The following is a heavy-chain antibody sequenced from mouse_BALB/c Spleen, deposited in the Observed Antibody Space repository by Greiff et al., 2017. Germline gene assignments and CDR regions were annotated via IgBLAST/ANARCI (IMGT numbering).Heavy chain of an antibody. CDR3: TRDILFAY. CDR1: GFTFSNYW. V-gene: IGHV6-6*02. CDR2: IRLKSNNYAT. J-gene: IGHJ3*01. Sequence: EVKLVESGGGLVQPGGSMKLSCVASGFTFSNYWMNWVRQSPEKGLEWVAEIRLKSNNYATHYAESVKGRFTISRDDSKSSVYLQMNNLRAEDTGIYYCTRDILFAYWGQGTLVTVSA.